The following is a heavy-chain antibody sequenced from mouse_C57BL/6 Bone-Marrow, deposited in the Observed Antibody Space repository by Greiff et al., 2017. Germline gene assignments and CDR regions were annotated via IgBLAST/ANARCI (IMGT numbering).Heavy chain of an antibody. D-gene: IGHD1-1*01. CDR1: GYSITSGYY. J-gene: IGHJ4*01. CDR2: ISYDGSN. CDR3: ARGVRSVLYAMDY. V-gene: IGHV3-6*01. Sequence: EVQLQESGPGLVKPSQSLSLTCSVTGYSITSGYYWNWIRQFPGNKLEWMGYISYDGSNNYNPSLKNRISITRDTSKNQFFLKLNSVTTEDTATYYCARGVRSVLYAMDYWGQGTSVTVSS.